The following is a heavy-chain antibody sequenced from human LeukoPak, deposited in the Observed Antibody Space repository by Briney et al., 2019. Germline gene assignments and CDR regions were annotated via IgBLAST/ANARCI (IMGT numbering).Heavy chain of an antibody. CDR2: ISAYNGNT. CDR3: ASARGLRRSQNWFDP. V-gene: IGHV1-18*01. Sequence: ASVKVSCKASGGTFSSYAISWVRQAPGQGLEWMGRISAYNGNTNYAQKLQGRVTMTTDTSTSTAYMELRSLRSDDTAVYYCASARGLRRSQNWFDPWGQGTLVTVSS. D-gene: IGHD5-12*01. CDR1: GGTFSSYA. J-gene: IGHJ5*02.